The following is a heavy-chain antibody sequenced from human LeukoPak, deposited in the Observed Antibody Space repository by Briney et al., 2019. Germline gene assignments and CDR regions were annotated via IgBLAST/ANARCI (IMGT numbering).Heavy chain of an antibody. CDR3: ARMNYVSTGWGAPFDN. J-gene: IGHJ4*02. CDR1: GFTFDDYG. CDR2: INWNGGST. D-gene: IGHD1-7*01. V-gene: IGHV3-20*04. Sequence: GGSLRLSCAASGFTFDDYGMSWVRQAPGKGLECVSCINWNGGSTGYADSVKGRFTISRDNAKNLLFLQMNSLGAEDTAVYYCARMNYVSTGWGAPFDNWGQGPLVTVSS.